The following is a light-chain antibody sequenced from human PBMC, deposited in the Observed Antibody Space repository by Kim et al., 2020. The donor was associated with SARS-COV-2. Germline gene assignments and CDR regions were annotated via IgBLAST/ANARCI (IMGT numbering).Light chain of an antibody. Sequence: SPGERAALSCRASQSVSSNLAWYQQKPGQAPRLLIYGASTRATGIPARFSDSGSGTEFTLTISSLQSEDFAVYYCQQYNNWPPWTFGQGTKVDIK. CDR2: GAS. CDR3: QQYNNWPPWT. V-gene: IGKV3-15*01. CDR1: QSVSSN. J-gene: IGKJ1*01.